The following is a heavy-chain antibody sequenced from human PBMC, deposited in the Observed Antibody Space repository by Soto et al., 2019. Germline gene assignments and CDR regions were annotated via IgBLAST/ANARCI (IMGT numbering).Heavy chain of an antibody. D-gene: IGHD2-2*01. Sequence: LSLTCAVYGGSFGGYYWSWIRQPPGKGLEWIGEMHQSGSTKYNPSLKSRVTLSLDTSQNQFSLKMSSVTAADTAMYYCARRVVPAALGLWGRGTLVTVSS. CDR2: MHQSGST. CDR1: GGSFGGYY. J-gene: IGHJ2*01. V-gene: IGHV4-34*01. CDR3: ARRVVPAALGL.